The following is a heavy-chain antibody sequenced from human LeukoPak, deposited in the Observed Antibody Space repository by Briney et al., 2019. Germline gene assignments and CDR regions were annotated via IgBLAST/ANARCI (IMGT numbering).Heavy chain of an antibody. Sequence: GGSLRLSCAASGFTFSSYSMNWVRQAPGKGLEWVSSISSSSSYIYYADSVEGRFTISRDNAKNSLYLQMSSLRAEDTAVYYCASAENSGSYFVDYWGQGTLVTVSS. CDR3: ASAENSGSYFVDY. CDR2: ISSSSSYI. V-gene: IGHV3-21*01. CDR1: GFTFSSYS. J-gene: IGHJ4*02. D-gene: IGHD1-26*01.